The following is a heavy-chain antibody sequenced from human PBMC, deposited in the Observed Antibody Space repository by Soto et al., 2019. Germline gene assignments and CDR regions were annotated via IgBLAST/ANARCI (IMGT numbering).Heavy chain of an antibody. Sequence: QVQLVQSGAEVKKPGASVKVSCKASGYTFTAYYMHWLRQAPGQGLEWMGWINPNSGGTNYAQRFQGRVTVTNDTSIRTTYMELSSLGSDDTAVYYCARGDLDRSGNYNAGWFVPWCQGTLVTVSS. CDR3: ARGDLDRSGNYNAGWFVP. V-gene: IGHV1-2*02. CDR1: GYTFTAYY. D-gene: IGHD3-22*01. CDR2: INPNSGGT. J-gene: IGHJ5*02.